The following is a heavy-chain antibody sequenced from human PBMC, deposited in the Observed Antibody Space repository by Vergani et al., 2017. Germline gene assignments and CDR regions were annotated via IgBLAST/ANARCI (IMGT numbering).Heavy chain of an antibody. CDR1: GFSLSNARMG. CDR2: IFSNDEK. V-gene: IGHV2-26*01. D-gene: IGHD3-22*01. CDR3: ARLLLISSGYYHEPYYGMDV. Sequence: QVTLKESGPVLVKPTETLTLTCTVSGFSLSNARMGVSWIRQPPGKALEWLAHIFSNDEKSYSTSLKSRLTISKVTSKSQVVLTMTNMDPVDTATYYCARLLLISSGYYHEPYYGMDVWGQGTTVTVSS. J-gene: IGHJ6*02.